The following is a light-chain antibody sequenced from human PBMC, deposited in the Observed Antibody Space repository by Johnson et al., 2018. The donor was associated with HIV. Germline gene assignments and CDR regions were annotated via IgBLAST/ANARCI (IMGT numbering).Light chain of an antibody. V-gene: IGLV1-51*01. CDR1: SSNIGNNY. CDR3: ATWDNSLTPFYV. J-gene: IGLJ1*01. CDR2: DNN. Sequence: VLTQPPSVSAAPGQKVTISCSGSSSNIGNNYVSWYQQLPGTAPKLLIYDNNKRPSGIPDRFSGSKSGTSATLGITGLQTGDEADYYCATWDNSLTPFYVFGTATKVTV.